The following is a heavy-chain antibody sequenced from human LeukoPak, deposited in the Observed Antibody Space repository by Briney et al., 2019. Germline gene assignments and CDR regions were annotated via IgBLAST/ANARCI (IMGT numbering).Heavy chain of an antibody. J-gene: IGHJ4*02. CDR3: ARGTGIGNFDY. Sequence: PSETLSLTCPVYAGSFSGYYWSCIRHPPGKGLEWIGAINTSGSTNYSPSLKSRVTISVDTSKNQFSLKLSSVTAADTAVYYCARGTGIGNFDYWGQGTLVTVSS. V-gene: IGHV4-34*01. CDR2: INTSGST. D-gene: IGHD2/OR15-2a*01. CDR1: AGSFSGYY.